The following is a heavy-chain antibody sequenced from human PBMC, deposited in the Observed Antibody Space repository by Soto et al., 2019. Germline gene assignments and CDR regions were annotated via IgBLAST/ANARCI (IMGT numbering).Heavy chain of an antibody. Sequence: PGGSLRLSCAASGFTVSSSYSMNWVRQAPGKGLEWVSYISSSSSTIYYADSVKGRFTISRDNAKNSLYLQMNSLRAEDTAVYYCARGAYFYDSSGLSYWGQGTLVTVSS. CDR1: GFTVSSSYS. CDR3: ARGAYFYDSSGLSY. CDR2: ISSSSSTI. V-gene: IGHV3-48*01. J-gene: IGHJ4*02. D-gene: IGHD3-22*01.